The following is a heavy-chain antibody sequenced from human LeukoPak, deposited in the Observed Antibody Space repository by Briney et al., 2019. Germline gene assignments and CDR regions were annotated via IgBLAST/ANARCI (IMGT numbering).Heavy chain of an antibody. CDR1: GFTFSSYA. V-gene: IGHV3-23*01. Sequence: PGGSLRLSCAASGFTFSSYAMSWVRQAPGKGLEWVSAISGSGGGTYYADSVKGRFTISRDNSKNTLYLQMNSLRAEDTAVYYCAKDESPYKQQYYFDYWGQGTLVTVSS. D-gene: IGHD6-13*01. CDR3: AKDESPYKQQYYFDY. CDR2: ISGSGGGT. J-gene: IGHJ4*02.